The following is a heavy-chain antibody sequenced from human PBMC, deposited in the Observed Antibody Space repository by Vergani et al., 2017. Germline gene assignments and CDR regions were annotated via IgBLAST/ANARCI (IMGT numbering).Heavy chain of an antibody. CDR3: ARDKGYSSSKPLDY. J-gene: IGHJ4*02. CDR1: GYTFTGYY. Sequence: QVQLVQSGAEVKKPGASVKVSCKASGYTFTGYYMHWVRQAPGQGLEWMGWISAYNGNTNYAQKLQGRVTMTTDTSTSTAYMELRSLRSDDTAVYYCARDKGYSSSKPLDYWGQGTLVTVSS. D-gene: IGHD6-6*01. V-gene: IGHV1-18*04. CDR2: ISAYNGNT.